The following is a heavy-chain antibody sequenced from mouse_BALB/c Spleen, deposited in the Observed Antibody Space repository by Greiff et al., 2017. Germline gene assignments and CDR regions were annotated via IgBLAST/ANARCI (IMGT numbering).Heavy chain of an antibody. CDR1: GFAFSSYD. CDR2: ISSGGGST. CDR3: ARRGAYDAMDY. V-gene: IGHV5-12-1*01. J-gene: IGHJ4*01. Sequence: EVKLMESGGGLVKPGGSLKLSCAASGFAFSSYDMSWVRQTPEKRLEWVAYISSGGGSTYYPDTVKGRFTISRDNAKNTLYLQMSSLKSEDTAMYYCARRGAYDAMDYWGQGTTVTVSS.